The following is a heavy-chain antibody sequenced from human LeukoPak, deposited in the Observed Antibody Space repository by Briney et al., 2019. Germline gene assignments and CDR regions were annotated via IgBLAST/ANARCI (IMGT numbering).Heavy chain of an antibody. CDR1: GGSFSGYY. CDR2: INHSGST. CDR3: ARVGGYCSGGSCYLLNYYYYYMDV. D-gene: IGHD2-15*01. J-gene: IGHJ6*03. V-gene: IGHV4-34*01. Sequence: PSETLSLTCAVYGGSFSGYYWNWIRQPPGEGLGWIGEINHSGSTNYIPSLKSRVTISVDTSKNQFSLKLSSVTAADTAVYYCARVGGYCSGGSCYLLNYYYYYMDVWGKGTTVTVSS.